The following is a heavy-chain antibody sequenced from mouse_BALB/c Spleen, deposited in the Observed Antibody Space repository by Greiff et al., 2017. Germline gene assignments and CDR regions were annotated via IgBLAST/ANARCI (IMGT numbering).Heavy chain of an antibody. CDR2: ISSGGGST. CDR1: GFAFSSYD. CDR3: ARWGNYGFDY. J-gene: IGHJ2*01. Sequence: EVQGVESGGGLVKPGGSLKLSCAASGFAFSSYDMSWVRQTPEKRLEWVAYISSGGGSTYYPDTVKGRFTISRDNAKNTLYLQMSSLKSEDTAMYYCARWGNYGFDYWGQGTTLTVSS. D-gene: IGHD2-1*01. V-gene: IGHV5-12-1*01.